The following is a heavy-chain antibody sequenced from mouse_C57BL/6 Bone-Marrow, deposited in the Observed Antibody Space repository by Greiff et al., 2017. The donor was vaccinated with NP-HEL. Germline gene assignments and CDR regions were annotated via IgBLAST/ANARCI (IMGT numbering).Heavy chain of an antibody. V-gene: IGHV1-19*01. D-gene: IGHD1-1*02. CDR1: GYTFTDYY. Sequence: VQLQQSGPVLVKPGASVKMSCKASGYTFTDYYMNWVKQSHGKSLEWIGVINPYNGGTSYNQKFKGKATLTVDKSSSTAYMELNSLTSEDSAVYYCARSLWCPFAYWGQGTLVTVSA. CDR2: INPYNGGT. J-gene: IGHJ3*01. CDR3: ARSLWCPFAY.